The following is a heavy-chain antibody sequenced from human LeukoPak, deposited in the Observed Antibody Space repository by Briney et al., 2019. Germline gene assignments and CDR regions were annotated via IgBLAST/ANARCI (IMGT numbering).Heavy chain of an antibody. V-gene: IGHV3-23*01. Sequence: TGGSLRLSCAASGFTYSSYAMLGPRHAPEKAVEGVLAFSGSGGSTYYAHSVKGRFTISRDNCKNTLYLQMDSLRAEDTAVYYCAAAPTYCGGDCYWGNYYFDYWGQGTLVTVSS. CDR1: GFTYSSYA. CDR2: FSGSGGST. J-gene: IGHJ4*02. CDR3: AAAPTYCGGDCYWGNYYFDY. D-gene: IGHD2-21*02.